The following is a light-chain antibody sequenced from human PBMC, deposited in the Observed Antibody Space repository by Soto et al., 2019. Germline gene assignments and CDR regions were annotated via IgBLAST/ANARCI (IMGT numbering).Light chain of an antibody. CDR1: QDISNY. Sequence: DIQMTQSPSSLSASAGDRVTVTCQASQDISNYLNWYQHKAGKAPKLLISDASNLQTGVPSRFSGSGSGTDFTFTISSLQPEDIATYYCQQYHDLFPWTFGQGTKVEI. CDR3: QQYHDLFPWT. J-gene: IGKJ1*01. CDR2: DAS. V-gene: IGKV1-33*01.